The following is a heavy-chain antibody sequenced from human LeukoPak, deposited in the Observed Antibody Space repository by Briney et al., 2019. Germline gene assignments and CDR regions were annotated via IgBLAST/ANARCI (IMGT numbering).Heavy chain of an antibody. J-gene: IGHJ4*02. CDR3: AKGQGVVVPAAIGY. CDR2: ISWNSGSI. Sequence: PGRSLRLSCAASGFTFDDYAMHWVRQAPGKGLEWVSGISWNSGSIGYADSVKGRFTISRDNAKNSLYLQMNSLRAEDTALYYCAKGQGVVVPAAIGYWGQGTLVTVSS. D-gene: IGHD2-2*01. CDR1: GFTFDDYA. V-gene: IGHV3-9*01.